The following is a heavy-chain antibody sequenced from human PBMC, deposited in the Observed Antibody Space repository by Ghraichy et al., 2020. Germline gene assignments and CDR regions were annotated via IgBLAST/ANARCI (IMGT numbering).Heavy chain of an antibody. D-gene: IGHD6-19*01. J-gene: IGHJ4*02. CDR2: IYYTGST. CDR1: GVSVSSFY. CDR3: ARDRGGWTFDY. Sequence: SETLSLTCTVSGVSVSSFYWSWIRQPPGKGLEWIGYIYYTGSTNYNLSLKSRVTISVDTSKNQFSLKLSSVTAADTAVYYCARDRGGWTFDYWGQGALVTVSS. V-gene: IGHV4-59*02.